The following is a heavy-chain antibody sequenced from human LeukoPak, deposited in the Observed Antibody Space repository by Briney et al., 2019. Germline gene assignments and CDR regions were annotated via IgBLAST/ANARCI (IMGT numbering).Heavy chain of an antibody. CDR3: ARNNADGEGRFSY. V-gene: IGHV7-4-1*02. D-gene: IGHD3-10*01. Sequence: VASVKVSCKASGYSFIKYDMNWVRQTPGQGLEWMGWINTNTGNPTYARGLTGRFVFSLDTSVSTAYLQISGLKAEDTAVYYCARNNADGEGRFSYWGQGTLVTVSS. CDR2: INTNTGNP. CDR1: GYSFIKYD. J-gene: IGHJ4*02.